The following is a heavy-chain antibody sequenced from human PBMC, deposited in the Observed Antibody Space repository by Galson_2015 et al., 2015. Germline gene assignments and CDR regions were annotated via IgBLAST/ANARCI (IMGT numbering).Heavy chain of an antibody. CDR3: ARSVTYYYDTNGPTGSAFDI. CDR1: GFMFSIYG. CDR2: ISYDGNNK. J-gene: IGHJ3*02. Sequence: SLRLSCAASGFMFSIYGMHWVRQAPGKGLEWVAIISYDGNNKYYADSVMGRFTLSRDNSKNTLYLQMNSLRADDTAVYYCARSVTYYYDTNGPTGSAFDIWGQGTMVTVSS. V-gene: IGHV3-30*19. D-gene: IGHD3-22*01.